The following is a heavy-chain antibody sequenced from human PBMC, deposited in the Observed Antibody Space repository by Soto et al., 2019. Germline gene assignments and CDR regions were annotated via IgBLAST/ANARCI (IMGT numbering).Heavy chain of an antibody. J-gene: IGHJ4*02. Sequence: QVQLVESGGGVVQPGRSLRLSCAASGFTFSSYGMHWVRQAPGKGLEWVAVIWYDGSNKYYADSVKGRFTISRDNSKNTLYLQMNSLRAEDTAVYYCARDRSSSWTPQPNLGIDYWGQGTLVTVSS. CDR2: IWYDGSNK. CDR1: GFTFSSYG. D-gene: IGHD6-13*01. CDR3: ARDRSSSWTPQPNLGIDY. V-gene: IGHV3-33*01.